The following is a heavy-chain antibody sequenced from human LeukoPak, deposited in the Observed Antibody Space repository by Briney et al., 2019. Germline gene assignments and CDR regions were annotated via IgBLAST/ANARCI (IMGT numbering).Heavy chain of an antibody. D-gene: IGHD3-22*01. Sequence: PGGSLRLPCAASGFTFSTYTMNWVSQAPGKGLEWVSTISSSSSYIYYGDSVKGRFTISRDNAKNSLYLQMNSLRAEDTAVYYCARAPYDSTGYETPLAFDIGGQGTMVTVSS. V-gene: IGHV3-21*01. J-gene: IGHJ3*02. CDR1: GFTFSTYT. CDR3: ARAPYDSTGYETPLAFDI. CDR2: ISSSSSYI.